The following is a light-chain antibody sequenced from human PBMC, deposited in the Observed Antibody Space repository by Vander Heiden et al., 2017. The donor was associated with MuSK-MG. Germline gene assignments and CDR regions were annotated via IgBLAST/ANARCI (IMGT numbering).Light chain of an antibody. Sequence: QSALTQPASVSGSPGQSITISCSGTSSDAVGYHAFTCYPQHPGKAPKLMIYDVSNRPSGVSNRFSGSKSVNTSSLTISGLQAEDEADYYCSSYTSSSTRVFGGGTKLTVL. CDR1: SSDAVGYHA. CDR2: DVS. J-gene: IGLJ2*01. CDR3: SSYTSSSTRV. V-gene: IGLV2-14*03.